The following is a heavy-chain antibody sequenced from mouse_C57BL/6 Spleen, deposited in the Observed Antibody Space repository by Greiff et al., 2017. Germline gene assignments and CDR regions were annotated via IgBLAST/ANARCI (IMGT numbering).Heavy chain of an antibody. D-gene: IGHD1-1*01. CDR1: GYTFTDYN. J-gene: IGHJ2*01. Sequence: VQLKQSGPELVKPGASVKIPCKASGYTFTDYNMDWVKQSHGKSLEWIGDINPNNGGTIYTQKFKGKATLTVDKSSSTAYMELRSLTSEDTAVYYGARSNYYGSSYFDYWGQGTTLTVSS. CDR2: INPNNGGT. V-gene: IGHV1-18*01. CDR3: ARSNYYGSSYFDY.